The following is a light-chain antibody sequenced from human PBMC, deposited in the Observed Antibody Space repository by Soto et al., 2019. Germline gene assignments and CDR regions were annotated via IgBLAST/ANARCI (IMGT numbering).Light chain of an antibody. CDR1: QSVSSY. J-gene: IGKJ4*01. CDR3: QQRSNWPKT. CDR2: DAS. Sequence: EIVLTRSPATLSLSPGERATLSCRASQSVSSYLAWYQQKPGQAPRLLIYDASNRATGIPARFSGSGSGTDFTRTISSLEPEDFAVYYCQQRSNWPKTFGGGTKVEIK. V-gene: IGKV3-11*01.